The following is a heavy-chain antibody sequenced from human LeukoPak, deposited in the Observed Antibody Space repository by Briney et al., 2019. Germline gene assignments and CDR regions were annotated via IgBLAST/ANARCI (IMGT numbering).Heavy chain of an antibody. Sequence: TGGSLRLSCAASGFTFSNYAMYWVRQAPGKGLEWVAGLTGSGDITYYADSVKGRFTISRDNSKNTLYLEMKSRRAEDTAVYYCAKRGNAISFFDPWGQGTLVTVSS. CDR1: GFTFSNYA. CDR2: LTGSGDIT. D-gene: IGHD3-10*01. V-gene: IGHV3-23*01. J-gene: IGHJ5*02. CDR3: AKRGNAISFFDP.